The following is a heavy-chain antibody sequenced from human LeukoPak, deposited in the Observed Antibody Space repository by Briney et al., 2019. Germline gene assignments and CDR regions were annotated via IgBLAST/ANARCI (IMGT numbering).Heavy chain of an antibody. CDR2: MNHSGST. J-gene: IGHJ4*02. CDR3: ARVGSGYYYREPLYYFDY. Sequence: SETLSLTCAVYGGSFSGYYWSWIRQPPGKGLEWIGEMNHSGSTNYNPSLKSRVTISVATSKNQFSLKLSSVTAADTAVYYCARVGSGYYYREPLYYFDYWGQGTLVTVSS. CDR1: GGSFSGYY. V-gene: IGHV4-34*01. D-gene: IGHD3-22*01.